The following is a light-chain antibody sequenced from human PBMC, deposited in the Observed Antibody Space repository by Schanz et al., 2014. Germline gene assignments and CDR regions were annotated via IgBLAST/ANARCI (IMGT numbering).Light chain of an antibody. CDR1: QSVSSN. CDR3: QQYSDSPRT. Sequence: EIVMTQSPATLSVSPGERATLSCRASQSVSSNLAWYQQKPGQAPRLLIYGASTRATGIPARFSGSGSGTEFTLTISRLEPEDFAVYYCQQYSDSPRTFGQGTEVEIK. CDR2: GAS. J-gene: IGKJ1*01. V-gene: IGKV3-15*01.